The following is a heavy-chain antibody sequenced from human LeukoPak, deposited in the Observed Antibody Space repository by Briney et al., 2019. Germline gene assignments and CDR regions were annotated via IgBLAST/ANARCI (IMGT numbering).Heavy chain of an antibody. CDR2: ISYDGSNK. CDR1: GFTFSSYG. J-gene: IGHJ4*02. Sequence: GGSLRLSCAASGFTFSSYGMHWVRQAPGKGLEWVAVISYDGSNKYYADSVKGRFTISRDNSKNTLYLQMNSLRAEDTAMYYCARDFELSHWGQGTLVTVSS. V-gene: IGHV3-30*03. D-gene: IGHD3-16*02. CDR3: ARDFELSH.